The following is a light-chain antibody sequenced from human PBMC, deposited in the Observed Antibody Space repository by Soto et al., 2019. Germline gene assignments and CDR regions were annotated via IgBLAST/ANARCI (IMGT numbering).Light chain of an antibody. CDR3: SSYTSNSISLYV. Sequence: ALAQPASVSGSPGQSITISCTGTSSDVGGYNYVSWYQQHPGKAPKLMIYDVSNRPSGVSNRFSGSKSGNTASLTISGLQAEDESDYYCSSYTSNSISLYVFGTGTEVTVL. V-gene: IGLV2-14*01. CDR2: DVS. J-gene: IGLJ1*01. CDR1: SSDVGGYNY.